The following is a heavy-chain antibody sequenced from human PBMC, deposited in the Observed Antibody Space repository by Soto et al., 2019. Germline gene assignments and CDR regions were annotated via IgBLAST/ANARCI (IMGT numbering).Heavy chain of an antibody. CDR1: GFNFNTYA. D-gene: IGHD3-10*02. CDR3: AKGTYSNYVSHAFDV. Sequence: PGGSLRLSCAASGFNFNTYAMSWVRQAPGKGLEWVSGISGGGGSIHYVDSVKGRFTISRDNSKNTLYLQMSSLRGEDTAVYYCAKGTYSNYVSHAFDVWGQGTMVTVSS. V-gene: IGHV3-23*01. CDR2: ISGGGGSI. J-gene: IGHJ3*01.